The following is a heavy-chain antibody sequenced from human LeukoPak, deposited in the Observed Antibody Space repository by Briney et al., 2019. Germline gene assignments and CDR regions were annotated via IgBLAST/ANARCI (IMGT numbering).Heavy chain of an antibody. J-gene: IGHJ3*02. CDR2: ISGSGGST. CDR3: AKPYSSGHDAFDI. D-gene: IGHD6-19*01. V-gene: IGHV3-23*01. Sequence: PGGSLRLSCAASGFTFSSYAMSWVRQAPGKGLEGVSAISGSGGSTYYADSVKGLFTISRENSKNTLYMQMNSLRAEDTAVYYCAKPYSSGHDAFDIWGQGTMVTVSS. CDR1: GFTFSSYA.